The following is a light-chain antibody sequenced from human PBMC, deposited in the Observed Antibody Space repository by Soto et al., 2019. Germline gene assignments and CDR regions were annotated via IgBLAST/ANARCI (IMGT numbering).Light chain of an antibody. Sequence: DIQMTQSPSTLSASVGDRVTITCRASQSISSWLAWYQQKPGKAPKLLIYKAASLESGVPSRFSGSGSGTEFTLTVSSPQPYDFATYYFQQYNSYWTLGQGTKVEIK. J-gene: IGKJ1*01. CDR3: QQYNSYWT. CDR1: QSISSW. CDR2: KAA. V-gene: IGKV1-5*03.